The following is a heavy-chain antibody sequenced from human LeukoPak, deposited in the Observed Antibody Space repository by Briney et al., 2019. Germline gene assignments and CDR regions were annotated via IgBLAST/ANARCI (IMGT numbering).Heavy chain of an antibody. Sequence: GGSLRLSCAASGFTFSSYAMHWVRQAPGKGLEWVAYVYFDGNNKNYADSVKGRFTISRDNSKNTLYLQMNSLRAEDTAVYYCAELGITMIGGVWGQGTLVTVSS. CDR3: AELGITMIGGV. V-gene: IGHV3-30*02. CDR1: GFTFSSYA. D-gene: IGHD3-10*02. J-gene: IGHJ4*02. CDR2: VYFDGNNK.